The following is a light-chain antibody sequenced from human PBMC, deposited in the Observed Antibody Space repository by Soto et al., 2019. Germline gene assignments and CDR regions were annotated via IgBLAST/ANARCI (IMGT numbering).Light chain of an antibody. CDR1: QSVSSSY. CDR2: DAS. V-gene: IGKV3-20*01. CDR3: QQYGSSPWT. J-gene: IGKJ1*01. Sequence: EIVLTQSPGTLSLSPGERATLSCRASQSVSSSYLAWYQQTPGQAPRLLIYDASSRATGIPDRFSGSGSGTDFTLTIIRLEPEDSAVYYCQQYGSSPWTFGQGTKVEIK.